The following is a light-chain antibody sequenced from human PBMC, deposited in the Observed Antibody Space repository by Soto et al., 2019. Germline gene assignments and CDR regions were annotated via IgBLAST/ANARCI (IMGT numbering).Light chain of an antibody. CDR3: QQRYSTLTLA. CDR2: AAS. Sequence: DIQMTQSPSSMSASVGDRFTITCRASQSISSYLNWYQQKPGKAPKHLIYAASSLQSGVPSTFSGSLSGTYFTIIISILQPEVFATSYCQQRYSTLTLAFGGGTEVEIK. CDR1: QSISSY. J-gene: IGKJ4*02. V-gene: IGKV1-39*01.